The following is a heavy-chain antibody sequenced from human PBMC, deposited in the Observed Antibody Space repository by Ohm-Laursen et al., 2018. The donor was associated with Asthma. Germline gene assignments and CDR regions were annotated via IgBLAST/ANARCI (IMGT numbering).Heavy chain of an antibody. D-gene: IGHD6-13*01. J-gene: IGHJ6*02. CDR3: ARQEAAGSSTGYGMDV. Sequence: SQTLSLTCTVSGGSISSSSYYWGWIRQPPGKGLEWIGSIYYSGSTYYNPSLKSRVTISVDTTKNQFSLKLSSVTAADTAVYYCARQEAAGSSTGYGMDVWGQGTTVTVSS. CDR1: GGSISSSSYY. V-gene: IGHV4-39*01. CDR2: IYYSGST.